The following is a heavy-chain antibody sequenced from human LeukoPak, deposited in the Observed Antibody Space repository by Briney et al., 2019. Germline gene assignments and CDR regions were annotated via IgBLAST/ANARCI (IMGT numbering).Heavy chain of an antibody. J-gene: IGHJ5*02. CDR3: ARDSIGENGDNWFDP. CDR2: INPNYGVT. Sequence: ASVKVSCKASGYTFTAHDMHWVRQAPGQGLEWMGWINPNYGVTNYAQKFQGRVTMTRDTSISTAYLELSRLRSDDTAVYYCARDSIGENGDNWFDPWGQGTLVTVST. CDR1: GYTFTAHD. D-gene: IGHD3-10*01. V-gene: IGHV1-2*02.